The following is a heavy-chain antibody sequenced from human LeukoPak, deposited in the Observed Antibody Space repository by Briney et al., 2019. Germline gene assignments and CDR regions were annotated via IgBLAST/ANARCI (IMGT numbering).Heavy chain of an antibody. D-gene: IGHD3-9*01. Sequence: GGSLRLSCAASGFTFSSYSMNWVRQAPGKGLEWVSSISSSSSYIYYADSVKGRFTISRDNAKNSLYLQMNSLRAEDTAVYYCARDRAPYDILTGYYNPMDVWGQGTTVTVSS. CDR1: GFTFSSYS. CDR2: ISSSSSYI. V-gene: IGHV3-21*01. CDR3: ARDRAPYDILTGYYNPMDV. J-gene: IGHJ6*02.